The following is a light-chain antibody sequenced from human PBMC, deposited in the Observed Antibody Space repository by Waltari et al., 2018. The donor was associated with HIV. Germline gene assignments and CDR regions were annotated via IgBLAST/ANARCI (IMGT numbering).Light chain of an antibody. V-gene: IGKV1-12*01. CDR2: GAS. CDR1: QDISTN. Sequence: IQMTQSPSSISASVGDSVTITCRASQDISTNFAWYQFKVGRVPRLLIYGASSLSTGVPSRFRGSGSGTDFTLTITSLQPEDFATFYCQQPNTFPPTFGQGTKVEIK. J-gene: IGKJ1*01. CDR3: QQPNTFPPT.